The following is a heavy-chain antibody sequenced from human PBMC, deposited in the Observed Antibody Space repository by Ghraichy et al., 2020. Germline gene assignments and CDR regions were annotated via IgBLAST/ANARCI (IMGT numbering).Heavy chain of an antibody. V-gene: IGHV4-34*01. CDR1: VGSFSVYY. CDR3: ARGNPTMNDYFDS. CDR2: ISHSGST. Sequence: SQTLSLTCAVYVGSFSVYYWHWIRQPPGKRLEWIGEISHSGSTDYNPSLKSRVTISVDTSKKEFSLRLNAVTAADTAVYYCARGNPTMNDYFDSWGQGTLVTVSS. D-gene: IGHD1-1*01. J-gene: IGHJ4*02.